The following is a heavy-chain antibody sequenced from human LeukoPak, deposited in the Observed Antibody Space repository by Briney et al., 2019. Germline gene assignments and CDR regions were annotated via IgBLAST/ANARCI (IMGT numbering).Heavy chain of an antibody. J-gene: IGHJ4*02. CDR1: GGSISNYY. CDR3: ARAPRCAGDCYSLFDF. CDR2: IYTSGST. Sequence: SETLSLICTVSGGSISNYYWSWIRQPAGKGLEWIGRIYTSGSTNYNPSLKSRVTMSVDTSKNQFSLKLSSVTAADTAVYYCARAPRCAGDCYSLFDFWGQGTLVTVSS. V-gene: IGHV4-4*07. D-gene: IGHD2-21*02.